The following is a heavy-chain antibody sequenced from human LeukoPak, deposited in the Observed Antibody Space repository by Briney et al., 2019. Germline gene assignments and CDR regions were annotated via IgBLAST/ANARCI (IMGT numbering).Heavy chain of an antibody. CDR3: ARHPGYCSSTSCYGSPFDI. Sequence: SETLSLTCTVSGGSISSYYWSWIRQPPGKGLEWIGYIYYSGSTNYNPSLKSRVTISVDTSKNQFSLKLSSVTAADTAAYYCARHPGYCSSTSCYGSPFDIWGQGTMVTVSS. J-gene: IGHJ3*02. V-gene: IGHV4-59*08. D-gene: IGHD2-2*01. CDR1: GGSISSYY. CDR2: IYYSGST.